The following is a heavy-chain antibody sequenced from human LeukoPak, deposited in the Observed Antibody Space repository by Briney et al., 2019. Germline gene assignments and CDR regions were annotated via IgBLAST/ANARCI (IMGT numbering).Heavy chain of an antibody. CDR3: AYQLLSRDWFDP. V-gene: IGHV1-2*02. D-gene: IGHD2-2*01. CDR2: INPNSGGT. J-gene: IGHJ5*02. Sequence: SVKVSSKASGYTFTGYYMHWVRQAPGQGLEGMGWINPNSGGTNYAQKFQGRVTMTRDTSISTAYMELSRLRSDDTAVYYCAYQLLSRDWFDPWGQGTLVTVSS. CDR1: GYTFTGYY.